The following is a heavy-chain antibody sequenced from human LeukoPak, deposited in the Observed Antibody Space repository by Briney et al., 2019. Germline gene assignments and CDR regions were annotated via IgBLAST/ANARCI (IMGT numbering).Heavy chain of an antibody. J-gene: IGHJ4*02. V-gene: IGHV1-18*01. CDR2: ISAYNGNT. CDR1: GYTFTSYG. CDR3: ARPRYCSGGSCYPPYDY. D-gene: IGHD2-15*01. Sequence: ASVKVSFKASGYTFTSYGISWVRQAPGQGLEWMGWISAYNGNTNYAQKLQGRVTMTTDTSTSTAYMELRSLRSDDTAVYYCARPRYCSGGSCYPPYDYWGQGTLVTVSS.